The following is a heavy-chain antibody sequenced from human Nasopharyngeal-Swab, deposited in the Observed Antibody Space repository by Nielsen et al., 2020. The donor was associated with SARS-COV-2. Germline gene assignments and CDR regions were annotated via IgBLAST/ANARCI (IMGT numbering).Heavy chain of an antibody. V-gene: IGHV4-39*01. CDR1: GGSISSSSYY. J-gene: IGHJ2*01. D-gene: IGHD3-10*01. CDR2: IYYSGST. Sequence: SETLSLTCTVSGGSISSSSYYWGWIRQPPGKGLEWIGSIYYSGSTYYNPSLKSRVTISVDTSKNQFSLKLSSVTAADTAVYYCARHPTMVRGLRYYWYFDLWGRGTLVTVS. CDR3: ARHPTMVRGLRYYWYFDL.